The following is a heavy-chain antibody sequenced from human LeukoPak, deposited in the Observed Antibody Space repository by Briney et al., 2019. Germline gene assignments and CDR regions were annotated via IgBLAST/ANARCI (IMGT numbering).Heavy chain of an antibody. J-gene: IGHJ4*02. CDR2: ISYDGSNK. CDR3: AKDLGMTTVTYYFDY. D-gene: IGHD4-17*01. CDR1: GFTFSSYG. V-gene: IGHV3-30*18. Sequence: GGSLRLSCATSGFTFSSYGMHWVRQAPGKGLEWVAVISYDGSNKYYADSVKGRFTISRDNSKNTLYLQMNSLRAEDTAVYYCAKDLGMTTVTYYFDYWGQGTLVTVSS.